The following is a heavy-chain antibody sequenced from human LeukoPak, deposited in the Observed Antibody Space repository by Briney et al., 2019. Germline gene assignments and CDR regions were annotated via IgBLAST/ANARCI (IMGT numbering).Heavy chain of an antibody. CDR2: ISAYNGNT. CDR1: GYTFTSYG. V-gene: IGHV1-18*01. CDR3: ARVGDYYDSSGFRVSGVYYYYMDV. D-gene: IGHD3-22*01. J-gene: IGHJ6*03. Sequence: ASVKVSCKASGYTFTSYGISWVRQAPGQGLEWRGWISAYNGNTNYAQKLQGRVTMTTDTSTSTAYMELRSLRSDDTAVYYCARVGDYYDSSGFRVSGVYYYYMDVWGKGTTVTVSS.